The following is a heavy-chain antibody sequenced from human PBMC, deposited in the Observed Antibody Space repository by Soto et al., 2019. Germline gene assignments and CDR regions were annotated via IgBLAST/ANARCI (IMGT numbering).Heavy chain of an antibody. D-gene: IGHD6-13*01. V-gene: IGHV4-39*01. CDR2: IYYSGST. J-gene: IGHJ6*02. CDR1: GGSISSSSYY. Sequence: QLQLQESGPGLVKPSETLSLTCTVSGGSISSSSYYWGWIRQPPGKGLEWIGSIYYSGSTYYNPSLKSRVTISVDTSKNQFSLKLSSVTAADTAVYYCSSSWPAPDYYYGMDVWGQGTTVTVSS. CDR3: SSSWPAPDYYYGMDV.